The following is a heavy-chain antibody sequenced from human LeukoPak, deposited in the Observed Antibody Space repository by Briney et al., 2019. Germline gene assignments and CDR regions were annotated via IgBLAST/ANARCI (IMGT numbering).Heavy chain of an antibody. V-gene: IGHV3-53*01. CDR3: AKSGRAGSYRLNAFDI. J-gene: IGHJ3*02. Sequence: GGSLRLSCAASGFTVSSNYMSWVRQAPGKGLEWVSVIYSGGSTYYADSVKGRFTISRHNSKNTLYLQMNSLRAEDTAVYYCAKSGRAGSYRLNAFDIWGQGTMVTVSS. CDR1: GFTVSSNY. D-gene: IGHD3-16*02. CDR2: IYSGGST.